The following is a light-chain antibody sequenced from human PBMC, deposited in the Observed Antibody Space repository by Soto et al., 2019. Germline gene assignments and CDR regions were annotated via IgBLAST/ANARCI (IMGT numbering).Light chain of an antibody. CDR1: QSISNN. J-gene: IGKJ1*01. V-gene: IGKV3-15*01. CDR3: QQFNDWPWT. Sequence: ERVMTQSPATLSVSPGERVTLSCRASQSISNNLVWYQQKPGQAPRRLIYDASTRATGIPARFSGSGSGTEFTLTISSLQPEDFAVYFCQQFNDWPWTFGQGTKVDIK. CDR2: DAS.